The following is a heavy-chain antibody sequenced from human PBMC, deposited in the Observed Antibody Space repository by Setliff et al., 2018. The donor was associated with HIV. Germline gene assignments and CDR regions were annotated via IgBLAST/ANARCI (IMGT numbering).Heavy chain of an antibody. D-gene: IGHD4-17*01. CDR1: GGSISSGSYY. CDR3: ARGNSRRLRVHYYYYYMDV. J-gene: IGHJ6*03. CDR2: IYTSGNT. V-gene: IGHV4-61*09. Sequence: PSATLSLTCTVSGGSISSGSYYWSWIRQPAGKGLEWIGHIYTSGNTNHNPSLKSRVTISVDTSENQFSLKLSSVTAADTAVYYCARGNSRRLRVHYYYYYMDVWGKGTTVTVSS.